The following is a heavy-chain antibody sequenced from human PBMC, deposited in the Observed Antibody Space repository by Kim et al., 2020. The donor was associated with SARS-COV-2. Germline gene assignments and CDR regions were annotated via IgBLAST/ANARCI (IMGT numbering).Heavy chain of an antibody. CDR3: ANSASITMVRGVISYFDY. CDR2: ISGSGGST. J-gene: IGHJ4*02. V-gene: IGHV3-23*01. CDR1: GFTFSSYA. D-gene: IGHD3-10*01. Sequence: GGSLRLSCAASGFTFSSYAMSWVRQAPGKGLEWVSAISGSGGSTYYADSVKGRFTISRDNSKNTLYLQMNSLRAEDTAVYYCANSASITMVRGVISYFDYWGQGTLVTVSS.